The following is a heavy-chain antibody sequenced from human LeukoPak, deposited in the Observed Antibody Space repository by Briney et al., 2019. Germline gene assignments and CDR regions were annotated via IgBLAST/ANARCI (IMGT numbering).Heavy chain of an antibody. J-gene: IGHJ5*02. CDR3: ARPSYDSSGYYPT. D-gene: IGHD3-22*01. Sequence: ASVRVSCKASGYTFTSNYIHWVRQAPGQGLEWMGMIYPRDGSTSYAQKFQGRVTMTRDTSTSTVYMELSSLRSEDTAVYYCARPSYDSSGYYPTWGQGTLVTVFS. CDR1: GYTFTSNY. V-gene: IGHV1-46*01. CDR2: IYPRDGST.